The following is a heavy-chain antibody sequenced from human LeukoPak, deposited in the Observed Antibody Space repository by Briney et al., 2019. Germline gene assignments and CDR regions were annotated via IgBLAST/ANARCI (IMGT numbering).Heavy chain of an antibody. Sequence: SETLSLTCTVSGGSISTSGYYWGWVRQPPGKGLGWIGYIYYSGSTNYNPSLKSRVTISVDTSKNQFSLKLSSVTAADTAVYYCAREWGGGYSGYDYDYYYYYMDVWGKGTTVTVSS. V-gene: IGHV4-61*08. J-gene: IGHJ6*03. CDR3: AREWGGGYSGYDYDYYYYYMDV. D-gene: IGHD5-12*01. CDR2: IYYSGST. CDR1: GGSISTSGYY.